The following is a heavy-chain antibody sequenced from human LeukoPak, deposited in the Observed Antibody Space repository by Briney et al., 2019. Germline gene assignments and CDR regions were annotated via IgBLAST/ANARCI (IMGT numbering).Heavy chain of an antibody. CDR2: IWYDGITT. D-gene: IGHD3-22*01. CDR3: AREGADYFSEISGYYED. V-gene: IGHV3-33*02. J-gene: IGHJ4*02. Sequence: PGGSLRLSCAASGFTFSSYSMNWVRQAPGKGLEWVALIWYDGITTYSSDSAKGRFTISRDNPKSTLFLEMNSLRPEDTAVYYCAREGADYFSEISGYYEDWGQGTLVTVSS. CDR1: GFTFSSYS.